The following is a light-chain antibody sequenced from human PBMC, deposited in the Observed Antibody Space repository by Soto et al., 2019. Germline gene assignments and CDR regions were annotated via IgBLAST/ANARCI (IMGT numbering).Light chain of an antibody. V-gene: IGLV1-47*01. CDR3: AAWDGSLSAWV. CDR2: TNN. CDR1: SSNIGTNY. Sequence: QSVLTQPPSASVTPGQRVTNSCSGSSSNIGTNYVYWYQQLPGTAPKLLIYTNNQRPSGVPGRFSGSKSGTSASLAISGLRSEDEADYYCAAWDGSLSAWVFGGGTKLTVL. J-gene: IGLJ3*02.